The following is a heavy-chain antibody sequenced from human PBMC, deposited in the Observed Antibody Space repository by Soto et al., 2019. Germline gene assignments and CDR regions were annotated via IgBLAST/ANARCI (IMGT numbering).Heavy chain of an antibody. Sequence: EVQLVESGGGLVKPGGSLRLSCAASGFTFNTYDMNWVRQAPGKGLEWVSSITTSSAYIYYADSLKGRITISRDNAKNSLFLQMNSLRAEDTAVYYCVRSGTARLLRHSWFDTWCKGTLVTVSS. J-gene: IGHJ5*02. D-gene: IGHD2-21*01. V-gene: IGHV3-21*01. CDR2: ITTSSAYI. CDR1: GFTFNTYD. CDR3: VRSGTARLLRHSWFDT.